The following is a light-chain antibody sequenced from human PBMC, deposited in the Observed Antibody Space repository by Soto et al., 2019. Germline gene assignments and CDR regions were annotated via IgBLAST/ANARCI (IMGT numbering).Light chain of an antibody. J-gene: IGLJ2*01. CDR3: SSYAGSNTVL. V-gene: IGLV2-8*01. CDR2: KVT. CDR1: SSDVGGYNC. Sequence: QSALTQPPSASGSPGQSVTISCTGTSSDVGGYNCVSWYQQHPGKAPQLMIYKVTKRPSGVPDRFSGSKSGNTASLTVSGLQAEDEADYYCSSYAGSNTVLFGGGTKLTVL.